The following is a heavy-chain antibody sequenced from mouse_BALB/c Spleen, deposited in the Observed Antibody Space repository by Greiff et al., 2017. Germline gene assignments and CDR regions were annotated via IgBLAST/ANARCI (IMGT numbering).Heavy chain of an antibody. V-gene: IGHV1-80*01. CDR1: GYAFSSYW. CDR3: ARSGNYAFDY. J-gene: IGHJ2*01. CDR2: IYPGDGDT. Sequence: VKLMESGAELVRPGSSVKISCKASGYAFSSYWMNWVKQRPGQGLEWIGQIYPGDGDTNYNGKFKGKATLTADKSSSTAYMQLSSLTSEDSAVYFCARSGNYAFDYWGQGTTLTVSS. D-gene: IGHD2-1*01.